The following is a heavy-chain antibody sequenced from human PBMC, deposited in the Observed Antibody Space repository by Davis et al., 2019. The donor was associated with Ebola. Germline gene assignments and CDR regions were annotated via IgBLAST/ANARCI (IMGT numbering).Heavy chain of an antibody. Sequence: PGGSLRLSCAASGFTFSNYWMHWARQAPGKGLVWVSRINIVGSSTSYADSVKGRFTISRANAKNTLYLQMNSLRVEDTAVYYCIRGGLEPFDYWGPGTLVTVSS. CDR1: GFTFSNYW. CDR3: IRGGLEPFDY. J-gene: IGHJ4*02. V-gene: IGHV3-74*01. D-gene: IGHD1-1*01. CDR2: INIVGSST.